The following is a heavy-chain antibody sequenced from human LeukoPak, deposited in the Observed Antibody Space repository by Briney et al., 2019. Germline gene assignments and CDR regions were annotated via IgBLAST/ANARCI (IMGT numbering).Heavy chain of an antibody. D-gene: IGHD2-2*02. Sequence: ASVKVSCKASGYTFTSYDMNWVRQAPGQGLEWMGWINTNTGNPTYAQGFTGRFVFSLDTSVSTAYLQISSLKAEDTAVYYCARDPESSLYCSSTSCYRGWFDPWGQGTLVTVSS. CDR2: INTNTGNP. V-gene: IGHV7-4-1*02. CDR3: ARDPESSLYCSSTSCYRGWFDP. J-gene: IGHJ5*02. CDR1: GYTFTSYD.